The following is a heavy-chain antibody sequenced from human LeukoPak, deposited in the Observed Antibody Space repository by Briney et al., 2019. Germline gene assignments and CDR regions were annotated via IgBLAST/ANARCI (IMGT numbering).Heavy chain of an antibody. CDR3: ARGGGLDV. V-gene: IGHV3-7*03. Sequence: GGSLRLSCAASGFTFSSYWMNWARQAPGKGLEWVASIDHNGNVNYYVDSVKGRFTISRDNAKNSLYLQMSNLRAEDTAVYFCARGGGLDVWGQGATVTVSS. J-gene: IGHJ6*02. CDR2: IDHNGNVN. D-gene: IGHD3-16*01. CDR1: GFTFSSYW.